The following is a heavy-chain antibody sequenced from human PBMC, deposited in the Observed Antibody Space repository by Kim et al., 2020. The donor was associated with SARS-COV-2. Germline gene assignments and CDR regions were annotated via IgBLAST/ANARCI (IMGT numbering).Heavy chain of an antibody. J-gene: IGHJ3*02. Sequence: SETLSLTCTVSGGSISSSSYYWGWIRQPPGKGLEWIGSIYYSGSTYYNPSLKSRVTISVDTSKNQFSLKLSSVTAADTAVYYCARDLHRLIVGATTEDHDAFDIWGQGTMVTVSS. CDR1: GGSISSSSYY. D-gene: IGHD1-26*01. CDR2: IYYSGST. V-gene: IGHV4-39*07. CDR3: ARDLHRLIVGATTEDHDAFDI.